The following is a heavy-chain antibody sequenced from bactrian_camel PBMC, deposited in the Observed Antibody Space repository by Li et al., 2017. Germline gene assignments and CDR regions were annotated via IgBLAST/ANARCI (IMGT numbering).Heavy chain of an antibody. CDR2: IFTRTTPP. CDR1: GYTMNMYC. CDR3: AVAPSCAPFKYIDSPVAADA. V-gene: IGHV3-2*01. D-gene: IGHD7*01. Sequence: HVQLVESGGGSVQPGGSLNLTCAASGYTMNMYCMGWFRQAPGKERERVASIFTRTTPPSYADSVKGRFTISKDNAKNTVYLQMNSLMPEDTAMYYCAVAPSCAPFKYIDSPVAADAWGQGTQVTVS. J-gene: IGHJ4*01.